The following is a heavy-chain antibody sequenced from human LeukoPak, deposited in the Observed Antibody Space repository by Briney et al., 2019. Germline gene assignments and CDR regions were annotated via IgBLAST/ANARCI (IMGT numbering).Heavy chain of an antibody. CDR1: GFTFSGSA. J-gene: IGHJ4*02. D-gene: IGHD3-10*01. CDR3: TRFGGDGSGILGDY. CDR2: IRIKANSYAT. Sequence: PGGSLRLSCAASGFTFSGSAMHWVRQASGKGLEWVGRIRIKANSYATAYAASVKGRFTISRDDSKNMAYLQMSGLKTEDTAVYYCTRFGGDGSGILGDYWGQGALVTVSS. V-gene: IGHV3-73*01.